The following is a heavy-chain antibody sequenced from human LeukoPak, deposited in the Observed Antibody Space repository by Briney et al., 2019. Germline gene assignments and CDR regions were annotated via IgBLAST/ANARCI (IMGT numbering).Heavy chain of an antibody. CDR3: ARGGTAFDY. J-gene: IGHJ4*02. D-gene: IGHD3-16*01. Sequence: SETLSLTCTVSGGSMSTYYWSWIRQPPGKGLEWIGYIYYTGSTNYDPSLESRVTMSVDMSKNQFSLRLNFVTAADTAVYYCARGGTAFDYWGQGTLVTVSP. CDR1: GGSMSTYY. V-gene: IGHV4-59*01. CDR2: IYYTGST.